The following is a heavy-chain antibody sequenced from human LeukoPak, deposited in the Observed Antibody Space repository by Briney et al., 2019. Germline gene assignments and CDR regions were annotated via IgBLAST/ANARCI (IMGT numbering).Heavy chain of an antibody. CDR2: LSGSGGNT. Sequence: GGSLRLSCTASGFTFSSHAMSWVRQAPGKGLEWVSALSGSGGNTYYADSVKGRFTISRDNSKNTLYLQMSSLRAEDTAKYYCAKVASLCTSTSCVRGGFDYWGQGTLVTVSS. J-gene: IGHJ4*02. CDR3: AKVASLCTSTSCVRGGFDY. V-gene: IGHV3-23*01. CDR1: GFTFSSHA. D-gene: IGHD2-2*01.